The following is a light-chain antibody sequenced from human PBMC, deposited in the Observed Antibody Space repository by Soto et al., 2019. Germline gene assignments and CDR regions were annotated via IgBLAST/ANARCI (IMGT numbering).Light chain of an antibody. CDR1: QGISND. Sequence: SQMTPSPSSLSASVGDRVTITCRASQGISNDLAWYQQKPGKAPKLLIYAASSLQSGVPPRFSGSGSGTDFTLTISSLQPEDFAAYFCLQDYNFPYTFAQGTKVDIK. J-gene: IGKJ2*01. CDR3: LQDYNFPYT. CDR2: AAS. V-gene: IGKV1-6*01.